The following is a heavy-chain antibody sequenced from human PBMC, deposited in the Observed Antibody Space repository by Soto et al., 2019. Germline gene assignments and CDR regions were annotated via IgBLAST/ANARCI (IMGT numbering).Heavy chain of an antibody. CDR1: GQTFINHW. D-gene: IGHD6-19*01. CDR2: IYPGDSDA. J-gene: IGHJ3*02. Sequence: XDSLKVSCQCSGQTFINHWIAWVLQMPGKGLEWMGIIYPGDSDARYSPSFGGQVTISVDKSITTAYLQWSSLEASDSAMYYCARQADMAATPADAFDICGQGTMVTVSS. CDR3: ARQADMAATPADAFDI. V-gene: IGHV5-51*01.